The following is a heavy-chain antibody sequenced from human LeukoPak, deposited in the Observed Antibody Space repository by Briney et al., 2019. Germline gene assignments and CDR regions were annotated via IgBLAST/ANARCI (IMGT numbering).Heavy chain of an antibody. CDR2: INHSGST. D-gene: IGHD3-9*01. CDR1: GGSFSGYY. V-gene: IGHV4-34*01. Sequence: SETLSLTCAVYGGSFSGYYWSWIRQPPGKGLEWIGEINHSGSTNSNPSLKSRVTLSVNTSNNQYFLKMSSVTAADTAVYSCARVLYYDMLTGYYNVIVYFGYWGQGTLVTVSS. CDR3: ARVLYYDMLTGYYNVIVYFGY. J-gene: IGHJ4*02.